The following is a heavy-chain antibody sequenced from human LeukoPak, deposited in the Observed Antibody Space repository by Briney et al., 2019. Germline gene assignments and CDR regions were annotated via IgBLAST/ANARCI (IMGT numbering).Heavy chain of an antibody. J-gene: IGHJ4*02. CDR3: AKLPDSSGYYYFDY. D-gene: IGHD3-22*01. CDR1: GSTFSSYS. Sequence: PGGSLRLSCAASGSTFSSYSMSWVRQAPGKGLEWVSAISGSGGSTYYTDSVKGRFTISRDNSKNTVYLQMNSLRAEDTAIYYCAKLPDSSGYYYFDYWGQGTLVTVSS. CDR2: ISGSGGST. V-gene: IGHV3-23*01.